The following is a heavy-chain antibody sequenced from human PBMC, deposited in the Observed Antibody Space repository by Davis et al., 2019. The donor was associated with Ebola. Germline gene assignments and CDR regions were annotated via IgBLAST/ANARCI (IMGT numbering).Heavy chain of an antibody. D-gene: IGHD3-3*01. CDR1: GYTFTSYG. CDR2: ISAYNGNT. Sequence: AASVKVSCKASGYTFTSYGISWVRQAPGQGLEWMGWISAYNGNTNYAQKLQGRVTMTTDTSTSTAYMELRSLRSDDTAVYYCARAGRRVNVLRFLEWDSHFDYWGQGTLVTVSS. V-gene: IGHV1-18*01. CDR3: ARAGRRVNVLRFLEWDSHFDY. J-gene: IGHJ4*02.